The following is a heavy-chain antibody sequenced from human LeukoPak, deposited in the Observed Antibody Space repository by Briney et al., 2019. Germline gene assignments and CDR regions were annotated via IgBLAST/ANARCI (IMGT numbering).Heavy chain of an antibody. Sequence: GGSMRLSCAASGFTFNTYWMAWVRQAPGKGLEWVANIKEDKSAKHQADSVKGRFTISRDNSQNFVYLQMSSLRGEDTAVYYCARDVGGSLDHWGRGNLVTVSS. CDR2: IKEDKSAK. V-gene: IGHV3-7*01. D-gene: IGHD1-26*01. J-gene: IGHJ4*02. CDR1: GFTFNTYW. CDR3: ARDVGGSLDH.